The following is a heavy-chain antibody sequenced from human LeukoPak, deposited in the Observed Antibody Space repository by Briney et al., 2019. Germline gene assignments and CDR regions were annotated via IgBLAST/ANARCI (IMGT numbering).Heavy chain of an antibody. CDR2: IWYDGSNK. V-gene: IGHV3-33*01. CDR3: ARDPHYYYDSSGPVPFDY. Sequence: GGSLRLSCAASGFTFSSYGTPWVRQAPGKGLEWVAVIWYDGSNKYYADSVKGRFTISRDNSKNTLYLQMNSLRAEDTAVYYCARDPHYYYDSSGPVPFDYWGQGTLVTVSS. CDR1: GFTFSSYG. J-gene: IGHJ4*02. D-gene: IGHD3-22*01.